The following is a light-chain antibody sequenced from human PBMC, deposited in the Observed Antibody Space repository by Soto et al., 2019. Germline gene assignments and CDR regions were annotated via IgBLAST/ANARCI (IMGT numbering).Light chain of an antibody. CDR2: DVS. CDR1: SSDVGGYNY. Sequence: QSVLTQPRSVSGSPGQSVTISCTGTSSDVGGYNYVSWYQQHPGKAPKLMIYDVSTRPSGVPDRFSGSKSGNTASLTISALQAEDEADYYCCSYAGSYTFVFGTGTKGTVL. V-gene: IGLV2-11*01. CDR3: CSYAGSYTFV. J-gene: IGLJ1*01.